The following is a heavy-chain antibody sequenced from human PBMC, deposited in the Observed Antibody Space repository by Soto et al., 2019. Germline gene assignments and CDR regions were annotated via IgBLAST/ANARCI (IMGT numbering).Heavy chain of an antibody. CDR2: ISYDGSNK. D-gene: IGHD3-22*01. CDR1: GFTFSSYA. Sequence: GGSLRLSCAASGFTFSSYAMHWVRQAPGKGLEWVAVISYDGSNKYYADSVKGRFTISGDNSKNTLYLQMNSLRAEDTAVYYCARADYYDSSGYYKPPSLAFDYWGQGTLVTVSS. CDR3: ARADYYDSSGYYKPPSLAFDY. J-gene: IGHJ4*02. V-gene: IGHV3-30-3*01.